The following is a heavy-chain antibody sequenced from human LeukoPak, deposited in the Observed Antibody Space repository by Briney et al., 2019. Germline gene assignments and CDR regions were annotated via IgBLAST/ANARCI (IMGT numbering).Heavy chain of an antibody. D-gene: IGHD2-2*01. V-gene: IGHV3-48*01. J-gene: IGHJ4*02. CDR1: GFTLSSYS. Sequence: GGSLRLSCAVSGFTLSSYSMNWVRQAPGKGLEWVSYISSSSTTIYYADSVRGRFTISRDSAKNSLYLQMNSLRAEDTAVYYCARKSTSRWETFDYWGQGTLVTVSS. CDR3: ARKSTSRWETFDY. CDR2: ISSSSTTI.